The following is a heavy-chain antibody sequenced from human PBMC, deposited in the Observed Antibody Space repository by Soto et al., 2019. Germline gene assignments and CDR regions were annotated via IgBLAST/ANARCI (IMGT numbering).Heavy chain of an antibody. Sequence: QVQLQESGPGLVKPSETLSLSCTVSVGSISSYYWSWFRQSPGKRMEWIVYVHHSWGSSYNPSLQSRVSISLATSKSQFALKVTSVTATDTAVYYCARQGFGPLHGLVDVWGKGTTVTVSS. J-gene: IGHJ6*04. D-gene: IGHD3-10*01. CDR1: VGSISSYY. CDR2: VHHSWGS. CDR3: ARQGFGPLHGLVDV. V-gene: IGHV4-59*08.